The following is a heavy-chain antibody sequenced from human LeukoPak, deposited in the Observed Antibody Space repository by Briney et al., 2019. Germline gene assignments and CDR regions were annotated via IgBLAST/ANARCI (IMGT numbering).Heavy chain of an antibody. CDR1: GYTSTGYY. CDR3: ARDQHSSGWYGDYYYYMDV. CDR2: INPNSGGT. Sequence: EASVKVSCKASGYTSTGYYMHWVRQAPGQGLEWMGWINPNSGGTNYAQKFQGRVTMTRDTSISTAYMELSRLRSDDTAVYYCARDQHSSGWYGDYYYYMDVWGKGTTVTVSS. V-gene: IGHV1-2*02. J-gene: IGHJ6*03. D-gene: IGHD6-19*01.